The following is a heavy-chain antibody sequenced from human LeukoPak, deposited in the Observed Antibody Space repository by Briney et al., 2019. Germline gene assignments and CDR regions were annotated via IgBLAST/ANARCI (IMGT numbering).Heavy chain of an antibody. CDR3: ARVTSSGYATDAFDI. Sequence: SETLSLTCTVSGGSISSSSYYWGWIRQPPGKGLEWIGSIYYSGSTYYNPSLKSRVTISVDTSKNQFSLKLSSVTAADTAVYYCARVTSSGYATDAFDIWGQGTMVAVSS. CDR2: IYYSGST. D-gene: IGHD3-22*01. V-gene: IGHV4-39*01. CDR1: GGSISSSSYY. J-gene: IGHJ3*02.